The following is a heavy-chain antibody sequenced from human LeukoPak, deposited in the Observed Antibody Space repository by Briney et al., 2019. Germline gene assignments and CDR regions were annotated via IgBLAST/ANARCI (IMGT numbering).Heavy chain of an antibody. CDR2: IYYSGST. CDR1: GGSISSGGYY. D-gene: IGHD4-17*01. J-gene: IGHJ4*02. V-gene: IGHV4-31*03. CDR3: ASQNYGDYLDY. Sequence: SETLSLTCTVSGGSISSGGYYWSWTRQHPGKGLEWIGYIYYSGSTYYNPSLKSRVTISVDTSKNQFSLKLSSVTAADTAVYYCASQNYGDYLDYWGQGTLVTVSS.